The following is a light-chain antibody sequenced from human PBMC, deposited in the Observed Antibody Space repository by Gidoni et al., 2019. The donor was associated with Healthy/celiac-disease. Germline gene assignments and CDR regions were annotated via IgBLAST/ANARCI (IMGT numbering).Light chain of an antibody. CDR2: DTS. V-gene: IGKV3-20*01. CDR3: QQYGASPLT. CDR1: QPVSGNF. J-gene: IGKJ4*01. Sequence: EIILTQSPGTLSVSPGERATLTCRATQPVSGNFFAWYQQKPGQPPSLLIYDTSRRATGVPDRFSGSGSGTDFSLLISRLQTEDSALYYCQQYGASPLTFGGGTRVEI.